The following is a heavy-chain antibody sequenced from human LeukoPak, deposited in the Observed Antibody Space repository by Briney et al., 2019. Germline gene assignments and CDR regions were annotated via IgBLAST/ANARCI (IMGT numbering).Heavy chain of an antibody. V-gene: IGHV3-21*01. Sequence: GGSLRLSCAASGFTFSSYSMNWVRQAPGKGLEWVSSISSSSTYIYYADSVKGRFTVSRDNAKNSLYLQMNSLRAEDTAVYYCARDRLYGMDVWGQGTTVTVSS. J-gene: IGHJ6*02. CDR2: ISSSSTYI. D-gene: IGHD6-6*01. CDR1: GFTFSSYS. CDR3: ARDRLYGMDV.